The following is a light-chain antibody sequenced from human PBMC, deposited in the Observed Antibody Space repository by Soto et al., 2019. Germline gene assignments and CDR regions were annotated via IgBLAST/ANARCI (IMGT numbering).Light chain of an antibody. CDR2: GAS. CDR1: QTVSNNY. J-gene: IGKJ5*01. CDR3: QQYAGPPTP. Sequence: EIVLTQSPGSLSLSAGDRATLSFRASQTVSNNYLAWCQQKPGQAPRVIMYGASRRATGIPDRFSGGGSGTDFTLTISRLEPEDFAVYFCQQYAGPPTPFGQGTLLEIK. V-gene: IGKV3-20*01.